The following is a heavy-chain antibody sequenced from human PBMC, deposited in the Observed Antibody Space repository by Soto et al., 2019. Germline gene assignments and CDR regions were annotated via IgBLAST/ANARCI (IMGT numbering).Heavy chain of an antibody. Sequence: QVQLVQSGAEVKKPGSSVKVSCKASGDTFSKYAITWVRQAPGQGLEWMGGVIPRFGTTNYAQKFQVRVAITADEPTTTAYMELSIPRSEDTAVYYCVTLQPSTILGRHCMDVWGRGTTVTVSS. V-gene: IGHV1-69*01. J-gene: IGHJ6*02. CDR1: GDTFSKYA. CDR3: VTLQPSTILGRHCMDV. D-gene: IGHD1-1*01. CDR2: VIPRFGTT.